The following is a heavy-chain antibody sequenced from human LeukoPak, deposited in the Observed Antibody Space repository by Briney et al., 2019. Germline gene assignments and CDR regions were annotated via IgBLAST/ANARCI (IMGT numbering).Heavy chain of an antibody. CDR3: ARGRYYYGSGRLPDYYYGMDV. CDR2: ISYDGSNK. V-gene: IGHV3-30-3*01. Sequence: PGGSLRLSCAPSGFTFNYYAMHWVRQAPGKGLEWVAVISYDGSNKYYADSVKGRFTISRDNSKNTLYLQMNSLRAEDTAVYYCARGRYYYGSGRLPDYYYGMDVWGQGTTVTVSS. D-gene: IGHD3-10*01. J-gene: IGHJ6*02. CDR1: GFTFNYYA.